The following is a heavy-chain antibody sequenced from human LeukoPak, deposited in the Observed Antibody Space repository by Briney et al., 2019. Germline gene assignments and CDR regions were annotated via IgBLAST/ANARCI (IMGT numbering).Heavy chain of an antibody. V-gene: IGHV4-30-2*01. CDR2: IYHNGNT. D-gene: IGHD3-16*01. J-gene: IGHJ5*02. CDR1: GGSISSGGYY. Sequence: PSETLSLTCTVSGGSISSGGYYWSWIRQPPGKGLEWIGHIYHNGNTYYNPSLKSRVAISIDTSKSQFSLKLSSVTAADTAVYYCAREIIAPPGGDWFDPWGQGTLVTVSS. CDR3: AREIIAPPGGDWFDP.